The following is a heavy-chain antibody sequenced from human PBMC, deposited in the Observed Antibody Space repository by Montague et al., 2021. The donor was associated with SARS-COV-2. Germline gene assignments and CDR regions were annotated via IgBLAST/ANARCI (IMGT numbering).Heavy chain of an antibody. CDR3: ARDFRLQLWQTDYSFDL. Sequence: SETLSLTCTVSGGSASGYYWSWIRQPPGKGPEWIGYMYDTGNTNYNPSLKSRVTISVDTSKNQFSLRLTSVTAADTAVYYCARDFRLQLWQTDYSFDLWGRGTLVSVSS. CDR2: MYDTGNT. J-gene: IGHJ2*01. D-gene: IGHD5-18*01. CDR1: GGSASGYY. V-gene: IGHV4-59*02.